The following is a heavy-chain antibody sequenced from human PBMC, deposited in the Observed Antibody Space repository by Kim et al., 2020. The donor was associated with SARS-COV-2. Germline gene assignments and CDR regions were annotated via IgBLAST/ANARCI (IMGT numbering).Heavy chain of an antibody. CDR2: ITDNGVTT. J-gene: IGHJ4*02. CDR1: GFTFRSYA. V-gene: IGHV3-64*02. D-gene: IGHD1-26*01. Sequence: GGSLRLSCAGSGFTFRSYAMQWVRQAPWKGLEYVSAITDNGVTTFYADSVKGRFTISRDNSKNMVYLQMGSLRPEDTAVYYCASVFPRSGSYDFWGQGILVTVSS. CDR3: ASVFPRSGSYDF.